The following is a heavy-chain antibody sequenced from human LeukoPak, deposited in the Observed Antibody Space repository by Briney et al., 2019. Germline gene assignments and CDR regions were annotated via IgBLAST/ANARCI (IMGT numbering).Heavy chain of an antibody. J-gene: IGHJ4*02. D-gene: IGHD2-15*01. CDR1: VFTFSSYS. CDR2: ISSSSSTI. V-gene: IGHV3-48*01. Sequence: PGGSLRLSCAASVFTFSSYSMNWVRQAPGKGLEWVSYISSSSSTIYYADPVKGRFTISRDNAKNSLYLQMNSLRAEDTAVYYCARDDGDGVVSYCGQGTLVTVSS. CDR3: ARDDGDGVVSY.